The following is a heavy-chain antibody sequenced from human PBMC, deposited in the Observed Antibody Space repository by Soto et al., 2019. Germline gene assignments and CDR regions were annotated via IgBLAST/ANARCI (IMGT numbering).Heavy chain of an antibody. Sequence: QVKLVQSGAEVKKPGASVKVSCKASGYTFTSYGISWVRQAPGQGLEWMGWISAYNGNTNYAQKLQGRVTMTTDTSTSTAYMELRSLRSDDTAVYYCARDNGSGNRPRGVYNWFDPWGQGTLVTVSS. V-gene: IGHV1-18*01. J-gene: IGHJ5*02. CDR1: GYTFTSYG. D-gene: IGHD3-10*01. CDR3: ARDNGSGNRPRGVYNWFDP. CDR2: ISAYNGNT.